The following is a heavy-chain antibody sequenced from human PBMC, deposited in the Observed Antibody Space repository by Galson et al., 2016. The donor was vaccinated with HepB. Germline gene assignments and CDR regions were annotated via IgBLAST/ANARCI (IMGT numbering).Heavy chain of an antibody. V-gene: IGHV3-9*01. CDR2: ISWNSGRI. D-gene: IGHD3-10*01. J-gene: IGHJ1*01. CDR1: GFTFADYA. CDR3: AKATSGSAYGSRYFQH. Sequence: SLRLSCAASGFTFADYAIHWVRQAPGKGLEWVSGISWNSGRIAYADSVKGRFTISRDNAKNSLYLQMNSLRAEDTAFYYCAKATSGSAYGSRYFQHWGQGTLVTVSS.